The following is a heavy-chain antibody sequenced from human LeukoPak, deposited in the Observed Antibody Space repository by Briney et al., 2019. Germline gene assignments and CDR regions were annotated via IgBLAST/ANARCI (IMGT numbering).Heavy chain of an antibody. CDR1: GFTFSSYC. V-gene: IGHV3-7*01. CDR2: IKQDGSEM. CDR3: ARDRIFDY. J-gene: IGHJ4*02. Sequence: GGPLRLSCAASGFTFSSYCMSWARQAPGKGLEWVANIKQDGSEMYYVDSVKGRFTISRDNAKNSLYLQMNSLRAEDTAVYYCARDRIFDYWGQGTLVTVSS.